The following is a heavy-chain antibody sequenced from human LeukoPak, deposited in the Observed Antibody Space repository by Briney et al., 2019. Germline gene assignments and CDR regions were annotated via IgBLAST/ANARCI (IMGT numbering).Heavy chain of an antibody. D-gene: IGHD5-24*01. CDR1: GGSISSSSYY. CDR2: IYYSGST. CDR3: ARGPVEMATITEFDY. J-gene: IGHJ4*02. Sequence: PSETLSLTCTVSGGSISSSSYYWGWIRQPPGKGLEWIGSIYYSGSTYYNPSLKSRVTISVDTSKNQFSLKLSSVTAADTAVYYCARGPVEMATITEFDYWGQGTLVTVSS. V-gene: IGHV4-39*07.